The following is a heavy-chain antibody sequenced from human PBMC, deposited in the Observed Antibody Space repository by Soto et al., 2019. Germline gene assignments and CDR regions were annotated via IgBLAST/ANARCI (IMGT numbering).Heavy chain of an antibody. CDR2: ITGTGNSI. CDR1: GFTFRNYA. Sequence: PGGSLRLSCAVSGFTFRNYAMSWVRHAPGKGLEWVAGITGTGNSISYSDSVRGRFTISRDNSENILYLQMTSLRAEDTAVYWCAKTPNSRLLNSWGQGALVTVSS. CDR3: AKTPNSRLLNS. D-gene: IGHD3-9*01. J-gene: IGHJ4*02. V-gene: IGHV3-23*01.